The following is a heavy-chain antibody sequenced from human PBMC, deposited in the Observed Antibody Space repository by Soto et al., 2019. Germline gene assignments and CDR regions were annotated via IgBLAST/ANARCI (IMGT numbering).Heavy chain of an antibody. D-gene: IGHD1-7*01. CDR3: ARLGTWSYGMDV. CDR1: GYSFTTYW. Sequence: PGESLKISCQGSGYSFTTYWIGWVRQMPGKGLEWMGIIYPGNSDIRYSPSFQGQVTISADKSISTAYLKWSGLKASDTAMYYCARLGTWSYGMDVWGQGTTVTVSS. J-gene: IGHJ6*02. V-gene: IGHV5-51*01. CDR2: IYPGNSDI.